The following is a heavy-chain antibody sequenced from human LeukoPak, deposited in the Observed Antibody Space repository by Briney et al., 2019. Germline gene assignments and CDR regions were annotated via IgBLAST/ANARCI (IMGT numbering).Heavy chain of an antibody. CDR3: ARDLEWELLSRFDP. CDR2: IYYSGST. J-gene: IGHJ5*02. Sequence: AETLSLTCTVSGGSISSSSYYWGWILQPPGKGLEWIGSIYYSGSTYYNPSLKSRVTISVDTSKNQFSLKLSSVTAADTAVYYCARDLEWELLSRFDPWGQGTLVTVSS. V-gene: IGHV4-39*02. CDR1: GGSISSSSYY. D-gene: IGHD1-26*01.